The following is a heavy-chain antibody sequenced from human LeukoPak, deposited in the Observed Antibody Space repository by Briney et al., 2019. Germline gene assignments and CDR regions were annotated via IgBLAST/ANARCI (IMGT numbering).Heavy chain of an antibody. CDR3: AKDEYGSGNHYTFDS. CDR2: IRYDGNNN. CDR1: GFTFSHYG. V-gene: IGHV3-30*02. J-gene: IGHJ4*02. Sequence: GGSLRLSCAASGFTFSHYGMHWVRQAPGKGLEWVAFIRYDGNNNHYADSVKGRFTISRDNSKNTLFLQVKSLRAEDTAMYYCAKDEYGSGNHYTFDSWGQGTLVTVSS. D-gene: IGHD3-10*01.